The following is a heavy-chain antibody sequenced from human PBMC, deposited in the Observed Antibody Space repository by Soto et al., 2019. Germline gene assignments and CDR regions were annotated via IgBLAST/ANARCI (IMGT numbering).Heavy chain of an antibody. CDR2: IYYSGST. CDR1: GGSISSYY. D-gene: IGHD2-2*01. CDR3: ARSYCSSTSYYPVYYYYYYGMDV. J-gene: IGHJ6*02. V-gene: IGHV4-59*01. Sequence: PSETLSLTCTVSGGSISSYYWSWIRQPPGKGLEWIGYIYYSGSTNYNPSLKSRVTISVDTSKNQFSLKLSSVTAADTAVYYCARSYCSSTSYYPVYYYYYYGMDVWGQGTTVTVSS.